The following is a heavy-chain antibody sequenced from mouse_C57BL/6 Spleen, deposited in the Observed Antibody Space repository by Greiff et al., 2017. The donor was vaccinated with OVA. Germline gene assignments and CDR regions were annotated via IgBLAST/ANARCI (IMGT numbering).Heavy chain of an antibody. D-gene: IGHD1-1*02. J-gene: IGHJ1*03. CDR2: IYPGDGDT. Sequence: QVQLKQSGPELVKPGASVKISCKASGYAFSSSWMNWVKQRPGKGLEWIGRIYPGDGDTNYNGKFKGKATLTADKSSSTAYMQLSSLTSEDSAVYFCARGSYGFDVWGTWTTVTVSS. CDR3: ARGSYGFDV. CDR1: GYAFSSSW. V-gene: IGHV1-82*01.